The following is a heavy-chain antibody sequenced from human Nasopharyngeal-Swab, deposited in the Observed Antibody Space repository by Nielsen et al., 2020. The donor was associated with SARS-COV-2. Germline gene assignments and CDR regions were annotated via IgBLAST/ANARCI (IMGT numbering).Heavy chain of an antibody. J-gene: IGHJ4*02. Sequence: GESLKISCAASGFTFSSSAMHWVRQAPGKGLECVAVISYDGSNKYYADSVKGRLTISRDNSKNTLSLQMNSLRAEDTAVYYCASYPLDSSGYYYGLDYWGQGTLVTVSS. V-gene: IGHV3-30-3*01. CDR3: ASYPLDSSGYYYGLDY. CDR1: GFTFSSSA. CDR2: ISYDGSNK. D-gene: IGHD3-22*01.